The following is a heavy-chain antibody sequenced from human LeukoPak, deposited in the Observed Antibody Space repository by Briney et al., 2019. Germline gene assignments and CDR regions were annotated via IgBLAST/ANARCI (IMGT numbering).Heavy chain of an antibody. D-gene: IGHD3-10*01. CDR3: ARSLYYYGSGTPAGY. CDR2: IYYSGST. J-gene: IGHJ4*02. CDR1: GGSISSSSYY. V-gene: IGHV4-39*07. Sequence: SETLSLTCTVSGGSISSSSYYWGRIRQPPGKGLEWIGSIYYSGSTYYNPSLKSRVTISVDTSKNQFSLKLSSVTAADTAVYYCARSLYYYGSGTPAGYWGQGTLVTVSS.